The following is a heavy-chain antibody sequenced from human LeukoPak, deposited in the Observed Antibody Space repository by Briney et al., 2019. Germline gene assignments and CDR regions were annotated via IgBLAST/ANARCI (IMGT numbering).Heavy chain of an antibody. V-gene: IGHV4-59*11. CDR2: IYSSGST. Sequence: SETLSLTCTVSGSSISSHYWSWIRQPPGKGLEWIGYIYSSGSTNYNPSLKSRVTISVDTSKNQFSLKLSSVSAEDSAVYYCARLTTADYVWGSSFDYGGQGTLVTVSS. D-gene: IGHD3-16*01. CDR1: GSSISSHY. CDR3: ARLTTADYVWGSSFDY. J-gene: IGHJ4*02.